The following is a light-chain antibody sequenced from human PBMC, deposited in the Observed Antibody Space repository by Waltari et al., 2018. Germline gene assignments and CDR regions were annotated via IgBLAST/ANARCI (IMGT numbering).Light chain of an antibody. Sequence: QPALTQPASVSGSPGQSITIPCSGTDSDVGAYDFVSWYQHHPGKAPHLIIYEVSNRPSGISNRFSASKSGNTASLTISGLQAEDEADYYCSSYTTSSAPGVFGTGTRVTVL. CDR2: EVS. V-gene: IGLV2-14*01. CDR1: DSDVGAYDF. CDR3: SSYTTSSAPGV. J-gene: IGLJ1*01.